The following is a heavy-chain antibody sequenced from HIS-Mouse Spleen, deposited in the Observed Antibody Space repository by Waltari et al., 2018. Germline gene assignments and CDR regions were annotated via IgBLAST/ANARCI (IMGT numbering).Heavy chain of an antibody. V-gene: IGHV4-39*07. CDR2: IYYSGST. J-gene: IGHJ2*01. CDR1: GGSISSSSYY. Sequence: QLQLQESGPGLVKPSETLSLTCTVSGGSISSSSYYWGWISQPPGKWLEWIGSIYYSGSTYSNPSLKSRVTISVDTSKNQFSLKLSSVTAADTAVYYCAREIPYSSSWYDWYFDLWGRGTLVTVSS. CDR3: AREIPYSSSWYDWYFDL. D-gene: IGHD6-13*01.